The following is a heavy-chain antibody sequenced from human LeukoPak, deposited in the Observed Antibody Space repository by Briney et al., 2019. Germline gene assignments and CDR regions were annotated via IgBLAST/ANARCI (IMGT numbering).Heavy chain of an antibody. CDR1: GGTFSSYA. CDR2: IIPILGIA. V-gene: IGHV1-69*04. Sequence: SVKVSCKASGGTFSSYAISWVRQAPGQGLEWMGRIIPILGIANYAQKFQGRVTITADKSTSTAYMELSSLRSEDTAVYYCARGTGSEAFGIWGPGTMVTVSS. CDR3: ARGTGSEAFGI. J-gene: IGHJ3*02. D-gene: IGHD2-15*01.